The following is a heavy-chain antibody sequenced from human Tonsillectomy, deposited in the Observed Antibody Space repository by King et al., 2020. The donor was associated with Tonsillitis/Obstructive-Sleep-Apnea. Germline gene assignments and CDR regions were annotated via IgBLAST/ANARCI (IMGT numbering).Heavy chain of an antibody. Sequence: TLKESGPTLVKPTQTLTLTCTFSGFSLSTSGVGVGWIRQPPGKALEWLALIYWDDDKRYSPSLNNRLTITKDTSKNQVVLTMTNMDPVDTATDYCAQTFKYYDDSRDYWGGGGLDDWGKGTLVTVSS. CDR2: IYWDDDK. CDR1: GFSLSTSGVG. CDR3: AQTFKYYDDSRDYWGGGGLDD. J-gene: IGHJ4*02. V-gene: IGHV2-5*02. D-gene: IGHD3-22*01.